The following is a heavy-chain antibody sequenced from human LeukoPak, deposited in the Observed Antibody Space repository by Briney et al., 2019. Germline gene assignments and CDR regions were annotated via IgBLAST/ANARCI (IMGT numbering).Heavy chain of an antibody. CDR3: ARDHPYSGLGYYYYYYMDV. V-gene: IGHV3-20*01. J-gene: IGHJ6*03. CDR2: INCNGGST. D-gene: IGHD1-26*01. CDR1: GFTFDDYG. Sequence: PGGSLRLSCAASGFTFDDYGMSWVRQAPGKGLEWVSGINCNGGSTGYADSVKGRFTISRDNAKNSLYLQMNSLRAEDTALYHCARDHPYSGLGYYYYYYMDVWGKGTTVTVSS.